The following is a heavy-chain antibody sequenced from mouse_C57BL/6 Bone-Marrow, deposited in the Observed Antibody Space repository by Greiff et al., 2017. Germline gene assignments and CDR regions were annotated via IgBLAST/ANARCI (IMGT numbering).Heavy chain of an antibody. CDR1: GYTFTSYW. CDR3: ARPPGDGSSYWYFDV. CDR2: IYPSDSET. Sequence: VQLQQPGAELVRPGSSVKLSCKASGYTFTSYWMDWVKQRPGQGLEWIGNIYPSDSETHYNQKFKDKATLTVDKSSSTAYMQLISLTSEDSAVYDCARPPGDGSSYWYFDVWGTGTTVTVSS. V-gene: IGHV1-61*01. J-gene: IGHJ1*03. D-gene: IGHD1-1*01.